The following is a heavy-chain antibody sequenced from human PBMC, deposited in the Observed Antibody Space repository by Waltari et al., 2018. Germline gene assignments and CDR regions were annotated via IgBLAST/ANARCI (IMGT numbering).Heavy chain of an antibody. CDR1: GGSLSRSNSY. CDR2: IYYSGST. V-gene: IGHV4-39*07. D-gene: IGHD6-13*01. Sequence: QLQLQESGPGLAKPSETLSLTCAVSGGSLSRSNSYWGGIRPPPGKGLEWIGSIYYSGSTYYNPSLKSRVTISVDTSKNQFSLKLSSVTAADTAVYYCARYSSSPYYYGMDVWGQGTTVTVSS. CDR3: ARYSSSPYYYGMDV. J-gene: IGHJ6*02.